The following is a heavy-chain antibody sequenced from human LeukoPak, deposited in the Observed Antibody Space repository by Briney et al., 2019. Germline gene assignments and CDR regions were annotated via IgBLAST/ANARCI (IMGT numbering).Heavy chain of an antibody. CDR1: GYTFTGYY. V-gene: IGHV1-2*04. J-gene: IGHJ6*02. Sequence: GASVKVSCKASGYTFTGYYMHWVRQAPGQGLEWMGWINPNSGGTNYAQKFQGWVTMTRDTSISTAYMELSRLRSDDTAVYYCARSYDYYYYYGMDVWGQGTTVTVSS. CDR3: ARSYDYYYYYGMDV. CDR2: INPNSGGT. D-gene: IGHD4-17*01.